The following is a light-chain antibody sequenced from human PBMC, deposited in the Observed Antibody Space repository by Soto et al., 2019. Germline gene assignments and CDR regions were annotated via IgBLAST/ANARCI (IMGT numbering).Light chain of an antibody. CDR2: DAS. J-gene: IGKJ4*01. CDR3: QQADSLPLT. Sequence: DLQMTQSPSSVSASVGDRVTITCRASQGVGSSLVWYQQKPGKAPNLLISDASTLESGVPSRFIGSGSATYFTLTVSNLQPDDSATYYCQQADSLPLTFGGGTKVEIK. CDR1: QGVGSS. V-gene: IGKV1-12*01.